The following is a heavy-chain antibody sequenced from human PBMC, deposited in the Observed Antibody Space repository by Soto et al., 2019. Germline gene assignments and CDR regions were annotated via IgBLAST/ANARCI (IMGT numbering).Heavy chain of an antibody. CDR2: ISAYNGNT. D-gene: IGHD3-22*01. J-gene: IGHJ4*02. CDR3: ARDGGYYDGSSAYYDY. Sequence: QVQLVQSGAEVKKPGASVKVSCKASGYTFTSYGITWVRQAPGQGLEWMGWISAYNGNTDYAQKLQGIVTITTDTSTSTANMELRSLRSDNTAIYYCARDGGYYDGSSAYYDYWGQGTLVTVSS. CDR1: GYTFTSYG. V-gene: IGHV1-18*01.